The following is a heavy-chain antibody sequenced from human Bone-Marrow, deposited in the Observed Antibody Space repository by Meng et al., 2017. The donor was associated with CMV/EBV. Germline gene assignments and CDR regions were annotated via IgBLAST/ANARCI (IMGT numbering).Heavy chain of an antibody. CDR1: GFTFSSYG. CDR3: ATAPYGDSPLVD. V-gene: IGHV3-7*01. D-gene: IGHD4-17*01. Sequence: GGSLRLSCAASGFTFSSYGMHWVRQAPGKGLDWLANIKQDGSEKYYLDSVKGRFTISRDNAKNSLYLQMNSLRAEDTAVYYCATAPYGDSPLVDWGQGTLVTVSS. J-gene: IGHJ4*02. CDR2: IKQDGSEK.